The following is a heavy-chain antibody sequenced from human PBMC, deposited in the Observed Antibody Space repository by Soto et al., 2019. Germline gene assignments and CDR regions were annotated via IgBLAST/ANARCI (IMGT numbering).Heavy chain of an antibody. CDR2: ISGSGGST. J-gene: IGHJ4*02. D-gene: IGHD5-12*01. CDR3: AKDLEGSGYDSGNDY. Sequence: PGGSLRLSCAASGFTFSNYAMSWVRQAPGKGLEWVSSISGSGGSTYYADSVKGRFTISRDNSKNTLYLQMNSLRAEDTAVYYCAKDLEGSGYDSGNDYWGQGTLVTVSS. CDR1: GFTFSNYA. V-gene: IGHV3-23*01.